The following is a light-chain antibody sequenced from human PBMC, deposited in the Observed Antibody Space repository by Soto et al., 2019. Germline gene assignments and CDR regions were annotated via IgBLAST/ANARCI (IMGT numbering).Light chain of an antibody. Sequence: EVVLTQSQDPLSLSQGEPAPLPSRASQGVDRNVAWYHQKVGQAPRLLIYDAYTRATGVGARFAGSGSATDFSLTITSLEPEDFAVYYCQQRAKWPSTFGPGTKVEMK. V-gene: IGKV3-11*01. CDR3: QQRAKWPST. CDR1: QGVDRN. CDR2: DAY. J-gene: IGKJ2*02.